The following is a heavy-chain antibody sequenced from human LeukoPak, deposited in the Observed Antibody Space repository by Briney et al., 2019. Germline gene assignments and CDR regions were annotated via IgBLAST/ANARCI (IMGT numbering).Heavy chain of an antibody. D-gene: IGHD3-22*01. CDR2: IYYSGST. J-gene: IGHJ3*02. Sequence: PSETLSLTCTVSGVSISSGGYYWSWIRQHPGKGLEWIGYIYYSGSTYYNPSLKSRVTISVDTSKNQFSLKLSSVTAADTAVYYCARDRYYYDSSGQDDAFDIWGQGTMVTVSS. CDR1: GVSISSGGYY. V-gene: IGHV4-31*03. CDR3: ARDRYYYDSSGQDDAFDI.